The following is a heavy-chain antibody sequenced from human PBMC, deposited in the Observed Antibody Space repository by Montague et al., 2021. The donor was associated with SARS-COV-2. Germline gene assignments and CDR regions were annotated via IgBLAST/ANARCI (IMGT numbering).Heavy chain of an antibody. Sequence: SETLSLTCNASDDSMGGYYWSWIRQSPGKGLEWTGYTYHNGITNSNPSLKSRVTISVDTSKNQFSLNLNSMTAADTAVYYCARHYSPSGTYYSVRAFDLWGQGTVVTVSS. V-gene: IGHV4-59*08. J-gene: IGHJ3*01. CDR3: ARHYSPSGTYYSVRAFDL. CDR2: TYHNGIT. CDR1: DDSMGGYY. D-gene: IGHD1-26*01.